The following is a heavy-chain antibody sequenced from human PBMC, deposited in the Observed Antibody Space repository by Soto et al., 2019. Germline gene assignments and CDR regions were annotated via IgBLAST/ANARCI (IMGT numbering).Heavy chain of an antibody. CDR1: GYTFTSYY. J-gene: IGHJ6*02. D-gene: IGHD4-4*01. Sequence: ASVKVSCKASGYTFTSYYMHWVRQAPGQGLEWMGIINPSGGSTSYAQKFQGRVTMTRDTSTSTVYMELSSLRSEDTAVYYCARDLAVTTPLNYGMDVRGQGTPVTVSS. CDR3: ARDLAVTTPLNYGMDV. CDR2: INPSGGST. V-gene: IGHV1-46*01.